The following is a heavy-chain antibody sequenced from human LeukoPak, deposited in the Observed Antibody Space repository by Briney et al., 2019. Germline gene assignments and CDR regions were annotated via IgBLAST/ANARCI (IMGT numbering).Heavy chain of an antibody. CDR1: GLSISSSSYD. D-gene: IGHD4-17*01. J-gene: IGHJ3*02. Sequence: RPSETLSLTCTVSGLSISSSSYDWGRLRHPPGKGLEWIESIYNGGSTYYNPALKSRFTISVDTSKNHFYLKLSSVSAADTAVYYCARRCLRCVGDTFDIWGQGTMVTVSS. CDR3: ARRCLRCVGDTFDI. V-gene: IGHV4-39*01. CDR2: IYNGGST.